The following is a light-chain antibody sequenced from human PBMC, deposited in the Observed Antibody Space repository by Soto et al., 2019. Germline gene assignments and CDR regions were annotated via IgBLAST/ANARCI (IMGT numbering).Light chain of an antibody. CDR3: SSYTSSILV. CDR1: SSDVGGYNY. CDR2: DVS. V-gene: IGLV2-14*01. Sequence: QSVLTQPASVSGSPGQSITISCTGTSSDVGGYNYVSWYQQHPGKAPKLMIYDVSNRPSGVSNRFSGSKSGNTASLTISGLQAEDEADYYCSSYTSSILVFGGGTKLTVL. J-gene: IGLJ2*01.